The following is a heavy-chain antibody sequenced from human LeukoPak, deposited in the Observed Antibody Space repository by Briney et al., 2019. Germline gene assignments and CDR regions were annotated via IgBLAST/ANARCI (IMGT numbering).Heavy chain of an antibody. V-gene: IGHV3-7*04. CDR3: TRVGYIDEGIDY. Sequence: GGSLRLSCTASGFTFSDYAMSWVRQAPGKGLEWVANIKQDGSKKSYVDSVKGRFTISRDNAKNSLYLQMNSLRAEDTAIYYCTRVGYIDEGIDYWGQGTLVTVSS. D-gene: IGHD5-24*01. J-gene: IGHJ4*02. CDR2: IKQDGSKK. CDR1: GFTFSDYA.